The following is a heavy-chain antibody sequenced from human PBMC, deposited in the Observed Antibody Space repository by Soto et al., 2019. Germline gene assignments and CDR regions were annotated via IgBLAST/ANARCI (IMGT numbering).Heavy chain of an antibody. D-gene: IGHD3-3*01. CDR2: FDPEDGET. Sequence: ASVKVSCKVSGYTLTELSMHWVRQAPGKGLEWMGGFDPEDGETIYAQKFQGRVTMTEDTSTDTAYMELSSLRSDDTAVYYCARDDAYYDFWSGYYYNWFDPWGQGTLVTVSS. CDR1: GYTLTELS. CDR3: ARDDAYYDFWSGYYYNWFDP. V-gene: IGHV1-24*01. J-gene: IGHJ5*02.